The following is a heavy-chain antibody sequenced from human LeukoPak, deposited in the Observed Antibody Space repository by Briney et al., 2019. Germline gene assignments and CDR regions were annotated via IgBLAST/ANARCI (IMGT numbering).Heavy chain of an antibody. Sequence: PGGSLRLSCASSGFTFSSYAMNWVRQAPGKGLDWVSSISSTGLTTYYTDSVKGRFTISRDNSKNMVYLQMNSLRVEDTAGYYCVKSESGWGAFDSWGQGALVTVSS. CDR2: ISSTGLTT. CDR3: VKSESGWGAFDS. V-gene: IGHV3-23*01. CDR1: GFTFSSYA. J-gene: IGHJ4*02. D-gene: IGHD6-19*01.